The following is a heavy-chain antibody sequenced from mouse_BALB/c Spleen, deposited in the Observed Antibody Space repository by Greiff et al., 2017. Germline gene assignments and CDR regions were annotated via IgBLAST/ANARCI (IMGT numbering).Heavy chain of an antibody. CDR1: GFTFTDYY. V-gene: IGHV7-3*02. D-gene: IGHD1-1*01. CDR2: IRNKANGYTT. J-gene: IGHJ2*01. Sequence: EVKVEESGGGLVQPGGSLRLSCATSGFTFTDYYMSWVRQPPGKALEWLGFIRNKANGYTTEYSASVKGRFTISRDNSQSILYLQMNTLRAEDSATYYCARDNEALLLFDYWGQGTTLTVSS. CDR3: ARDNEALLLFDY.